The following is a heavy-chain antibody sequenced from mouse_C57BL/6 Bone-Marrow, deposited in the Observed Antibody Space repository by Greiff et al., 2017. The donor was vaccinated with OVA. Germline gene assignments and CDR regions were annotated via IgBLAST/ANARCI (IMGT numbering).Heavy chain of an antibody. Sequence: VQLQQSGPVLVKPGASVKMSCKASGYTFTDYYMNWVKQSHGKSLEWIGVLNPYNGGTSYNQKFKGKATLTVDKSSSTAYMELNSLTSEDSAVYYCARWLLRYFDVWGTGTTVTVSS. J-gene: IGHJ1*03. V-gene: IGHV1-19*01. CDR2: LNPYNGGT. CDR3: ARWLLRYFDV. CDR1: GYTFTDYY. D-gene: IGHD2-3*01.